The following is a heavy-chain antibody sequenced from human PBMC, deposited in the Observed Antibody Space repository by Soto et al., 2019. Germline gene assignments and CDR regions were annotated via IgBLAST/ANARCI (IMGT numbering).Heavy chain of an antibody. J-gene: IGHJ4*01. CDR2: ISPSGGST. D-gene: IGHD1-26*01. CDR3: ARDLYSGSSQVPFDY. CDR1: GYIFTSYY. Sequence: SVKVSCKASGYIFTSYYMHWVRQVPGQEPEWMGIISPSGGSTSYAQKFQGRVTMTRDTSTSTVYMELSSLRSEDTGVYYCARDLYSGSSQVPFDYWG. V-gene: IGHV1-46*01.